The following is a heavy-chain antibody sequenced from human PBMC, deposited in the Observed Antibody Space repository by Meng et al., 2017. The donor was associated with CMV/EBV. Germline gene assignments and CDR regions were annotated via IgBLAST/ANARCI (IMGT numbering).Heavy chain of an antibody. D-gene: IGHD3-22*01. J-gene: IGHJ4*02. CDR1: GFTFSSYA. CDR2: ISSSGSTI. Sequence: GGSLRLSCAASGFTFSSYAMHWVRQAPGKGLEWVSYISSSGSTIYYADSVKGRFTISRDNAKNSLYLQMNSLRAEDTAVYYCASMDSSGYSVDYWGQGTLVTVSS. V-gene: IGHV3-48*04. CDR3: ASMDSSGYSVDY.